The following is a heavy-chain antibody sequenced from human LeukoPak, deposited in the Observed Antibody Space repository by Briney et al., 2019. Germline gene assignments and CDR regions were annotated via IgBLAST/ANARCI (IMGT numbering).Heavy chain of an antibody. CDR2: IYTSGST. D-gene: IGHD6-13*01. CDR1: GGSISSYY. CDR3: ARDKAGYSSSWYDNWFDP. V-gene: IGHV4-4*07. J-gene: IGHJ5*02. Sequence: SETLSLTCTVSGGSISSYYWSWIRQPAGKGLEWIGRIYTSGSTNYNPSLKSRVTMSVDTSKNQFSLKLSSLTAADTAVYYCARDKAGYSSSWYDNWFDPWGQGTLVTVSS.